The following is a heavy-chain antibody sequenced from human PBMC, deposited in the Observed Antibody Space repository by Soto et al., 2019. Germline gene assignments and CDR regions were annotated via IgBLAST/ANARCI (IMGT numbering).Heavy chain of an antibody. CDR1: GYSFTSYW. D-gene: IGHD4-17*01. J-gene: IGHJ3*02. CDR2: IDPSDSYT. CDR3: ARIIDYGDRSVFPHAFDI. V-gene: IGHV5-10-1*01. Sequence: PGESLKISCKGSGYSFTSYWISWVRQMPGKDLEWMGRIDPSDSYTNYSPSFQGHVTISADKSISTAYLQWSSLKASDTAMYYCARIIDYGDRSVFPHAFDIWGQGTMVTVSS.